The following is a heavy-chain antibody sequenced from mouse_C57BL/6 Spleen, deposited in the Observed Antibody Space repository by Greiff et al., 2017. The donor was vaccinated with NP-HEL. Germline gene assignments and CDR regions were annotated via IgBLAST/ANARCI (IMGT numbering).Heavy chain of an antibody. Sequence: EVNVVESGGGLVKPGGSLKLSCAASGFTFSSYAMSWVRQTPEKRLEWVATISDGGSYTYYPDNVKGRFTISRDNAKNNLYLQMSHLKSEDTAMYYCARDPHYYGSSAWFAYWGQGTLVTVSA. D-gene: IGHD1-1*01. CDR3: ARDPHYYGSSAWFAY. V-gene: IGHV5-4*01. CDR2: ISDGGSYT. CDR1: GFTFSSYA. J-gene: IGHJ3*01.